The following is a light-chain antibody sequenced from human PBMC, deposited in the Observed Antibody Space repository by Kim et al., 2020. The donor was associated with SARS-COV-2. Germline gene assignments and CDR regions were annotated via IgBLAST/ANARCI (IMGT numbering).Light chain of an antibody. V-gene: IGLV4-69*02. Sequence: QPVLTQSPSASASLGASVKLTCTLSSGHRSYAIAWHQQQPEKGPRYLMKLNSDGSLSKGDGIPDRFSGSSSGAERYLTISSLQSEDEADYYCQTWGTGIRVFGGGTQLTVL. CDR1: SGHRSYA. J-gene: IGLJ3*02. CDR3: QTWGTGIRV. CDR2: LNSDGSL.